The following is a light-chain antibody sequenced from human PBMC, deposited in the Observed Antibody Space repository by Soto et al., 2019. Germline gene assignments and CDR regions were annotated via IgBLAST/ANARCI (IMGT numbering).Light chain of an antibody. Sequence: EIVLTQSPATLSLSPGERATLSCRASQSVSSYLAWYQQKPGQAPRLLVYDASNRATGIPARFSGGGSGTDFTLTISSLEPGDFAFYYCQQRFNWPRFTCGQGTKLEIK. V-gene: IGKV3-11*01. CDR1: QSVSSY. J-gene: IGKJ2*01. CDR2: DAS. CDR3: QQRFNWPRFT.